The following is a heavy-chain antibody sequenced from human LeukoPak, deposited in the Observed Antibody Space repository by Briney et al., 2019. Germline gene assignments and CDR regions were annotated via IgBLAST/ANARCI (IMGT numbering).Heavy chain of an antibody. CDR2: ISGLSSHI. CDR1: GFTFSDYD. CDR3: ARAPSEIGGYYPEYFRH. Sequence: GGSLRLSCSASGFTFSDYDMTWVRQAPGKGLEWVSSISGLSSHIYYGDSVKGRFSISRDNAKNTVSLQMNSLRAEDTGVYYCARAPSEIGGYYPEYFRHWGQGTLVTVSS. J-gene: IGHJ1*01. D-gene: IGHD3-22*01. V-gene: IGHV3-21*01.